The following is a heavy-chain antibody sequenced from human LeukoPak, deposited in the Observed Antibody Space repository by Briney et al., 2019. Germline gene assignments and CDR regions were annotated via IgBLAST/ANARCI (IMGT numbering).Heavy chain of an antibody. CDR1: GFSFSTYG. V-gene: IGHV3-30*02. Sequence: GGSLRLSCAASGFSFSTYGMHWVRQAPGKGLEWLAFIQSDGRNKYYADSVKGRFTISRDNSKNTLFLQMNSLRAEDTAVYYCAKDRSMVRELDYWGQGNLVTVSS. D-gene: IGHD3-10*01. CDR3: AKDRSMVRELDY. J-gene: IGHJ4*02. CDR2: IQSDGRNK.